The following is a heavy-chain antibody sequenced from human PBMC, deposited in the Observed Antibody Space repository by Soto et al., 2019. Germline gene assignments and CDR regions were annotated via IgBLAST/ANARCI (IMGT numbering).Heavy chain of an antibody. J-gene: IGHJ6*02. CDR3: ARRIVVAGHYYYYGMDV. CDR2: IYPGDSDT. V-gene: IGHV5-51*01. CDR1: GYSFTSYW. Sequence: LKISCKGSGYSFTSYWIGWVRQMPGKGLEWMGIIYPGDSDTRYSPSFQGQVTISADKSISTAYLQWSSLKASDTAMYYCARRIVVAGHYYYYGMDVWGQGTTVTVSS. D-gene: IGHD6-19*01.